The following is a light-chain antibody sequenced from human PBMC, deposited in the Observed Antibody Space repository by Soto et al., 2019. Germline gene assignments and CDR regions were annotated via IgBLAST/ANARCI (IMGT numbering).Light chain of an antibody. CDR2: DAS. J-gene: IGKJ4*01. V-gene: IGKV3-11*01. CDR1: PSISGY. Sequence: EIVLTQSPATLSLSPGERATLSCRASPSISGYLGWYQQKPGQAPRLLIYDASNRAAGIPARFSGSGSGTDFTLTISSLEPEDFAVYYCQQRSNWPLTFGGGTKVEIK. CDR3: QQRSNWPLT.